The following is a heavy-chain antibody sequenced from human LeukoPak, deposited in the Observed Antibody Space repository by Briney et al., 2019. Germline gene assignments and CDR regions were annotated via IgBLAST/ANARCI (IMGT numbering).Heavy chain of an antibody. D-gene: IGHD3-10*01. CDR2: IIPILGIA. V-gene: IGHV1-69*04. Sequence: SVTVSCKASGGTFSSYAISWVRQAPGQGLEWMGRIIPILGIANYAQTFQGRVTITAGKSTSTAYMELSSLRSEDTAVYYCARAPYPMVAEFDYWGQGTLVTVSS. CDR3: ARAPYPMVAEFDY. J-gene: IGHJ4*02. CDR1: GGTFSSYA.